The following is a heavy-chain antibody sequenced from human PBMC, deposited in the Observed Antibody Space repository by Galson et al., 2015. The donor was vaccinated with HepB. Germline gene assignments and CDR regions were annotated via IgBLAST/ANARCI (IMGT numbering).Heavy chain of an antibody. CDR3: AIFGDFSAFDY. J-gene: IGHJ4*02. D-gene: IGHD3-10*01. V-gene: IGHV3-23*01. CDR2: ISRTTYIT. CDR1: GFTFSSYA. Sequence: SLRLSCAASGFTFSSYAMSWVRQAPGKGLEWVSSISRTTYITFYADSVKGRFTVSRDNSRNTLYLQMNSLRAEDTAIFYCAIFGDFSAFDYWGQGTLVTVSS.